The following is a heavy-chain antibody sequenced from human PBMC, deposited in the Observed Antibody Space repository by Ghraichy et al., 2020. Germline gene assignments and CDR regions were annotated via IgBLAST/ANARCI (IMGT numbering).Heavy chain of an antibody. CDR1: GGSINSNSYY. CDR2: VFYSGDT. V-gene: IGHV4-39*01. Sequence: ETLSLTCTVSGGSINSNSYYWAWIRHSPETGLEWIGAVFYSGDTFYNPSLGSRATISVDTSKNQFSLNLRSVTAADTASYYCARQRSSGWYSGLFDSWGQGTQVTVSS. CDR3: ARQRSSGWYSGLFDS. J-gene: IGHJ4*02. D-gene: IGHD6-19*01.